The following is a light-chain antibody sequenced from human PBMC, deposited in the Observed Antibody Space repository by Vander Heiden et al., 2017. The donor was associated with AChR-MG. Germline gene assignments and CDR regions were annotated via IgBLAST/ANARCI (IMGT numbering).Light chain of an antibody. CDR3: QQYRT. Sequence: EIVLTQSPGTLSLSPGERATLSCRASQSVSSSYLAWYQQKPGQAPRLLIYGASSRATGIPDRFSGSGSGTDFTLTISRLEPEDFEGYYGQQYRTFGQGTKVEIK. V-gene: IGKV3-20*01. CDR1: QSVSSSY. J-gene: IGKJ1*01. CDR2: GAS.